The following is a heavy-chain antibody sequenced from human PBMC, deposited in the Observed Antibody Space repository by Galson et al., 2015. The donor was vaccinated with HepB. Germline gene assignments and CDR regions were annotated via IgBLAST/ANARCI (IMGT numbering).Heavy chain of an antibody. V-gene: IGHV3-48*01. Sequence: SLRLSCAASEFTFSTYAMNWVRQAPGKGLERVSYVSSGSSAIYYADTVKGRFTTSRDNAKNSLYLQMNSLRAEDTAVYYCARVSGGYKIDYWGQGTLVTVSS. CDR1: EFTFSTYA. CDR3: ARVSGGYKIDY. CDR2: VSSGSSAI. D-gene: IGHD3-22*01. J-gene: IGHJ4*02.